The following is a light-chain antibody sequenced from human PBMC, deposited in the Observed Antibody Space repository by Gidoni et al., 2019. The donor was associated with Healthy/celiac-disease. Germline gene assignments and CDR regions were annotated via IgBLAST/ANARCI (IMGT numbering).Light chain of an antibody. J-gene: IGLJ2*01. CDR2: DNN. CDR3: GTWDTSLSVVV. CDR1: SSNIGNNY. Sequence: QSVLTQPPSVSAPPGPKVTIPCSGSSSNIGNNYVSWYQQLPGTAPKLLIFDNNKRPSGIPDRFSGSKPGTSATLGITGLQTGDEADHYCGTWDTSLSVVVFGGGTKLTVL. V-gene: IGLV1-51*01.